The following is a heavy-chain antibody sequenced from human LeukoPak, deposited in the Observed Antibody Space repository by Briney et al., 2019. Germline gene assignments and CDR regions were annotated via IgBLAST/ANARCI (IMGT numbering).Heavy chain of an antibody. CDR3: ARVTAYGSGYYYYMDV. CDR2: MHHSGRT. Sequence: SETLSLTCTVSGGSISTSDYYWAWIRQPPGKGLEWIGTMHHSGRTDYNPPLKSRVTMSVDTSKNQFSLKLTSVTAADTAVYYCARVTAYGSGYYYYMDVWGKGTTVTVSS. CDR1: GGSISTSDYY. J-gene: IGHJ6*03. V-gene: IGHV4-39*07. D-gene: IGHD3-10*01.